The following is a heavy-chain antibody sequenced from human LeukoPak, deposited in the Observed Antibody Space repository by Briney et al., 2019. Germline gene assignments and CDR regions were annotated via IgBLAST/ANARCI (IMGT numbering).Heavy chain of an antibody. V-gene: IGHV1-2*02. CDR2: INPNSGGT. CDR1: GYTFTGYY. J-gene: IGHJ6*03. D-gene: IGHD3-9*01. Sequence: ASVKVSCKASGYTFTGYYMHWVRQAPGQGLEWMGWINPNSGGTNYAQKLQGRVTMTRDTSISTAYMELSRLRSDDTAVYYCARDLSLRYFVSYYYMDVWGKGTTVTVSS. CDR3: ARDLSLRYFVSYYYMDV.